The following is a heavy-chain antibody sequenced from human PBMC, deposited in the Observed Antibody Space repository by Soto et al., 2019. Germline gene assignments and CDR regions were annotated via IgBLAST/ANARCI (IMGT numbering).Heavy chain of an antibody. J-gene: IGHJ6*02. Sequence: QVPLVQSGAEVKKPGASVKVSCKASGYTFTSYGISWVRQAPGQGLEWMGWISAYNGNTNYAQKLQGRVTMTTDTSTSTAYMELRSLRSDDTAVYYCARVEDYDILTGYYLYYYYGMDVWGQGTTVTVSS. CDR1: GYTFTSYG. V-gene: IGHV1-18*04. D-gene: IGHD3-9*01. CDR2: ISAYNGNT. CDR3: ARVEDYDILTGYYLYYYYGMDV.